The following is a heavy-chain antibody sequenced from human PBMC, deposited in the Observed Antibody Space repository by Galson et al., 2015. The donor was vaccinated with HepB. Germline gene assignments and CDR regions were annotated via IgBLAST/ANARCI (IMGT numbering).Heavy chain of an antibody. J-gene: IGHJ4*02. CDR1: GGSISSYY. Sequence: SETLSLTCTVSGGSISSYYWSWIRQPPGKGLEWIGYIYYSGSTNYNPSLKSRVTISVDTSKNQLSLKLSSVTAADTAVYYCARGSGSYVFDYWGQGTLVTVSS. CDR3: ARGSGSYVFDY. CDR2: IYYSGST. D-gene: IGHD1-26*01. V-gene: IGHV4-59*01.